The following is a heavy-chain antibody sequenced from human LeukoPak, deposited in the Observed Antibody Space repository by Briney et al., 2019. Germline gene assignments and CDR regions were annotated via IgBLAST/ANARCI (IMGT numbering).Heavy chain of an antibody. D-gene: IGHD2-2*02. CDR2: IYYSGST. Sequence: SETLSLTCTVSGGSISSYYWSWIRQPPGKGLEWIGYIYYSGSTNYNPSLKSRVTISVDTSKNQFSLKLSSVTAADTAVYYCARAEGGCSSTSCYTDFDYWGQGTLVTVSS. V-gene: IGHV4-59*01. CDR3: ARAEGGCSSTSCYTDFDY. CDR1: GGSISSYY. J-gene: IGHJ4*02.